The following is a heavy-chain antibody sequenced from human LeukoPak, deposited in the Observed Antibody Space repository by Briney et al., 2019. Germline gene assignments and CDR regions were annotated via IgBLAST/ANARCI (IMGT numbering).Heavy chain of an antibody. Sequence: PSETLSLTCAVYGGSFSGYYWSWIRQPPGKGLEWIGEINHSGSTNYNPSLKSRVTISVDTSKNQFSLKLSSETAADTAVYYCARVRVVVPATFDYWGQGTLVTVSS. D-gene: IGHD2-2*01. CDR2: INHSGST. J-gene: IGHJ4*02. V-gene: IGHV4-34*01. CDR1: GGSFSGYY. CDR3: ARVRVVVPATFDY.